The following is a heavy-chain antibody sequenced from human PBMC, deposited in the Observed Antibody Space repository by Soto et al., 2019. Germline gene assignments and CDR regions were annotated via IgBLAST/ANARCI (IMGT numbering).Heavy chain of an antibody. CDR3: ARQIVVVPAAEYYMDV. J-gene: IGHJ6*03. CDR1: GGSFSGYY. V-gene: IGHV4-34*01. CDR2: INHSGST. D-gene: IGHD2-2*01. Sequence: SETLSLTCAVYGGSFSGYYWSWIRQPPGKGLEWIGEINHSGSTNYNPSLKSRVTISVDTSKNQFSLKLSSVTAADTAVYYCARQIVVVPAAEYYMDVWGKGTTVTVSS.